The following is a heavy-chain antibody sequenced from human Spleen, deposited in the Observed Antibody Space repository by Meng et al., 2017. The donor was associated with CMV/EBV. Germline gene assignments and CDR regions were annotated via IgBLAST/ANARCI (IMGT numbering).Heavy chain of an antibody. CDR3: ARGLGSSGTPPDY. J-gene: IGHJ4*02. D-gene: IGHD6-25*01. CDR2: ISGYNGKT. V-gene: IGHV1-8*01. CDR1: GYNFTNFD. Sequence: QVQLVQSGAEVKKPGASVKVSCKASGYNFTNFDLTWVRQATGQGLQWMGWISGYNGKTAYAQRFQGRVTVTTDTSTSTAYMELSSLRSEDTAVYCCARGLGSSGTPPDYWGQGTLVTVSS.